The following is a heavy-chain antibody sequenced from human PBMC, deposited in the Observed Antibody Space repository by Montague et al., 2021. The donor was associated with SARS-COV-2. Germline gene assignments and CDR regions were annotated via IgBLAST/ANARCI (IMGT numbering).Heavy chain of an antibody. CDR2: XXWGDDK. CDR1: GFSLSTSGVG. CDR3: AHRAGKWFGESRKYCFDC. D-gene: IGHD3-10*01. V-gene: IGHV2-5*02. J-gene: IGHJ4*02. Sequence: PALVKPTQTLTLTCTFSGFSLSTSGVGVGWFRKPPGKALEWLALXXWGDDKHYSPSLKSRLTITKDTSNNQVVLTMTNMDPVDTATYYCAHRAGKWFGESRKYCFDCWGQGTLVTVSS.